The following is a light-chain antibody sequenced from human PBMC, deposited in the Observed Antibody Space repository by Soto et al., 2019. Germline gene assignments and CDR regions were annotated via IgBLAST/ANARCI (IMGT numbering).Light chain of an antibody. Sequence: DIQMTQSPSSLSASVGDRVTITCRASQSISSYLNWYQQKPVKAPKLLIYAASSLQIGVPSRFSGSGSGTDFTLTISSLQPEDFATYYCQQSYSTPLTLGHGTKVEIK. CDR3: QQSYSTPLT. CDR1: QSISSY. J-gene: IGKJ1*01. V-gene: IGKV1-39*01. CDR2: AAS.